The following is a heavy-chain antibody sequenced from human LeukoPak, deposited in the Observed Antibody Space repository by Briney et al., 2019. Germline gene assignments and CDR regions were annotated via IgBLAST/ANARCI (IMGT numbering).Heavy chain of an antibody. CDR3: ASLIWGYDILTGYYSPSFDY. CDR1: GYSISSGYY. CDR2: IYHSGST. V-gene: IGHV4-38-2*02. Sequence: SETLSLTCTVSGYSISSGYYWGWIRQPPGKGLGWIGSIYHSGSTYYNPSLKSRVTISVDTSKNQFSLKLSSVTAADTAVYYCASLIWGYDILTGYYSPSFDYWGQGTLVTVSS. J-gene: IGHJ4*02. D-gene: IGHD3-9*01.